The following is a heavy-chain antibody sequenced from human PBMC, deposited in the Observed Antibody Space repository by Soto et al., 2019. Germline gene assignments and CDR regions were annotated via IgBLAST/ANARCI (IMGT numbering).Heavy chain of an antibody. CDR2: IYPGDSDT. D-gene: IGHD4-17*01. Sequence: PGESLKISCKASGYSFSSYWIGWVRQMPGKGLEWMGIIYPGDSDTKYSPSLQGQVTISADTSISTAYLQWTSLKASDTAMYYCAREKGYGVQAFDIWGQGTMVTVSS. J-gene: IGHJ3*02. CDR3: AREKGYGVQAFDI. V-gene: IGHV5-51*01. CDR1: GYSFSSYW.